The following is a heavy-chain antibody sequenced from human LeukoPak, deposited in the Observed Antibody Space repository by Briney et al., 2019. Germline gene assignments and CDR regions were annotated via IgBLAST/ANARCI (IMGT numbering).Heavy chain of an antibody. V-gene: IGHV3-9*01. CDR1: GFTFDDYA. J-gene: IGHJ3*02. Sequence: GGSLRLSCAASGFTFDDYAMHWVRQAPGKGLEWVSGISWNSGSIGYADSVKGQFTISRDNAKNSLYLQMNSLRAEDTALYYCAKEPRQYGDYAFDIWGQGTMVTVSS. CDR3: AKEPRQYGDYAFDI. D-gene: IGHD4-17*01. CDR2: ISWNSGSI.